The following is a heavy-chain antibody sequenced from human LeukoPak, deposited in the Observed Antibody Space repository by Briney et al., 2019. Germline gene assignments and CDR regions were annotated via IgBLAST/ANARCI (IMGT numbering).Heavy chain of an antibody. D-gene: IGHD2-2*01. V-gene: IGHV4-34*01. Sequence: SETLSLTCAVYGGSFSGYYWSWIRQPPGKGLEWIGEINHSGTTNYNPSLKSRVTISVDTSKNQFSLKLNSATAADTAVYYCARGYQLLWGGWFDPWGQGTLVTVSS. CDR2: INHSGTT. CDR1: GGSFSGYY. J-gene: IGHJ5*02. CDR3: ARGYQLLWGGWFDP.